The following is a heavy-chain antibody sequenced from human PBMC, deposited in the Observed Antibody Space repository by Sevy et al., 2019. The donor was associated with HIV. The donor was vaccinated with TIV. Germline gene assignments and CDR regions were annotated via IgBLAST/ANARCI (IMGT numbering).Heavy chain of an antibody. D-gene: IGHD2-15*01. J-gene: IGHJ5*02. Sequence: SETLSLTCAVSGSSISSGYYWGWIRQPPGKGLEWIGSIYNSGNTYYNPSLKSRVTISVDTSKNQFSLKLSSVTAADTAVYYCAREYCSGGDCYLDWFDPWGQGTLVTVSS. V-gene: IGHV4-38-2*02. CDR2: IYNSGNT. CDR1: GSSISSGYY. CDR3: AREYCSGGDCYLDWFDP.